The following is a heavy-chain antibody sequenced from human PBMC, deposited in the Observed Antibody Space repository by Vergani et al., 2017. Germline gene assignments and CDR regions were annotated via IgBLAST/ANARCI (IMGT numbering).Heavy chain of an antibody. CDR3: ARIPYYDILTGYLGAFDY. CDR2: IWYDGSNK. V-gene: IGHV3-33*01. CDR1: GFTFSSYG. Sequence: QVQLVESGGGVVQPGRSLRLSCAASGFTFSSYGMHWVRQAPGKGLEWVAVIWYDGSNKYYADSVKGRFTISRDNSKNTLYLQMNSLRAEDTAVYYCARIPYYDILTGYLGAFDYWGQGTLVTVSS. J-gene: IGHJ4*02. D-gene: IGHD3-9*01.